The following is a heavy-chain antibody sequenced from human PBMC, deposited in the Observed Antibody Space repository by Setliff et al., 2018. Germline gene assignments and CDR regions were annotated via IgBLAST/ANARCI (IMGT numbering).Heavy chain of an antibody. CDR2: ISADGSAT. CDR3: VRDLIAAFGVTMPIDAFDL. CDR1: GFTFSDYW. V-gene: IGHV3-74*01. J-gene: IGHJ3*01. D-gene: IGHD3-3*01. Sequence: PGESLKISCAASGFTFSDYWMHWVRQVPGKGPVWVSRISADGSATEYADSVKGRFTITRDNAKNTLYLQMDSLRVEDTAVYYCVRDLIAAFGVTMPIDAFDLWGQGTMVTVSS.